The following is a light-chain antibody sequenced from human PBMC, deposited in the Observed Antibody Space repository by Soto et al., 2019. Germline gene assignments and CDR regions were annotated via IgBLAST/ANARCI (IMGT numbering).Light chain of an antibody. CDR3: AAWDDSLNVWV. CDR2: SNN. CDR1: SSNIGSNT. J-gene: IGLJ3*02. Sequence: QSVLTQPPSASGTPGQRVTISCSGSSSNIGSNTVNWYQQLPGTAPKLLIYSNNQRPSGVPDRFSGSKSGTSASLAISGLQSEEEDDYYCAAWDDSLNVWVFGGGTKLTVL. V-gene: IGLV1-44*01.